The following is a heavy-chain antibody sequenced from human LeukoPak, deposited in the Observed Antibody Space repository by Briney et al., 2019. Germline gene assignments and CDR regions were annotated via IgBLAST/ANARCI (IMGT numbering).Heavy chain of an antibody. Sequence: ASVKVSCKASGYIFTGYYMHWVRQAPGQGLEWMGWINPNSLVTNYAQKFQGRVTMTRDTSISTAYMELSRLRSDDTAVYYCARAWGTTVTTFFDYWGQGTLVTVSS. CDR1: GYIFTGYY. J-gene: IGHJ4*02. CDR3: ARAWGTTVTTFFDY. CDR2: INPNSLVT. V-gene: IGHV1-2*02. D-gene: IGHD4-17*01.